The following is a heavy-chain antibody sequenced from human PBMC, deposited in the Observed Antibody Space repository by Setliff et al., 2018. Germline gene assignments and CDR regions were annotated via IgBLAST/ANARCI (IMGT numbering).Heavy chain of an antibody. Sequence: GASVKVSCKASGYTFTSYGISWVRQAPGQGLEWMGWISAYNGNTNYSQKFQGRVTITRDTSASTAYMELSSLRSEDTAVYYCASPGDFWSGYYIQGQFDPWGQGTLVTVSS. CDR1: GYTFTSYG. J-gene: IGHJ5*02. D-gene: IGHD3-3*01. V-gene: IGHV1-18*01. CDR3: ASPGDFWSGYYIQGQFDP. CDR2: ISAYNGNT.